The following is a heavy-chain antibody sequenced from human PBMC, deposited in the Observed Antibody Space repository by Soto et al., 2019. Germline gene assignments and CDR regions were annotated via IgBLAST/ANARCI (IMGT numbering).Heavy chain of an antibody. V-gene: IGHV1-2*02. J-gene: IGHJ4*02. D-gene: IGHD2-8*01. CDR2: VNPKSGGT. CDR3: ARGGFTRQKWFPLAY. CDR1: GYTFTGHD. Sequence: GAAGKGSCKGSGYTFTGHDMPWVWPGPGQGVEWMGWVNPKSGGTNYAQQFQGRVTMTRDTSISTAYMELSSLRSEDTAVYYCARGGFTRQKWFPLAYWGQGTMVTVSS.